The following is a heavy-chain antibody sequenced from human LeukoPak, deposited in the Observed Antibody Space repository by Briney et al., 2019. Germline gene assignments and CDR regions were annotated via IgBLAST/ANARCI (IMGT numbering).Heavy chain of an antibody. J-gene: IGHJ6*03. CDR1: GFTLNLYS. Sequence: GGSLRLSCTASGFTLNLYSMHWVRQAPGKGLEWVSSIGRSSQYIYYGDSVRGRFTISRDNAKNSLYLDMNSPRAEDTAVYYCARDASNIDFAPYFYYMDVWGKGTTVTVSS. CDR3: ARDASNIDFAPYFYYMDV. CDR2: IGRSSQYI. V-gene: IGHV3-21*01. D-gene: IGHD3-3*01.